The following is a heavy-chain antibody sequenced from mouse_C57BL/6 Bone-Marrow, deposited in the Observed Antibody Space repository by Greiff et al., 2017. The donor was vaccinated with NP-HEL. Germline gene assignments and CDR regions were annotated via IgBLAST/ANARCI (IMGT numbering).Heavy chain of an antibody. CDR1: GFNIKDDY. D-gene: IGHD2-1*01. CDR2: IDPENGDT. J-gene: IGHJ3*01. Sequence: EVQLQQSGAELVRPGASVKLSCTASGFNIKDDYMHWVKQRPEQGLEWIGWIDPENGDTEYASKFQGKATITADTSSNTAYRQLSSLTAEDTAVYYCTTSGNYGRFAYWGQGTLVTVSA. V-gene: IGHV14-4*01. CDR3: TTSGNYGRFAY.